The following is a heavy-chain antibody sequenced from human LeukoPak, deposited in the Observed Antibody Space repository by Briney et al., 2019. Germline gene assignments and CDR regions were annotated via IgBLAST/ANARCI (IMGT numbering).Heavy chain of an antibody. CDR3: ARVDGYNYYFDY. Sequence: SETLSLTCTVSGGSISSYYWSWIRQPPGKGLEWIGYIYYSGSTNYNPSLKSRVTISVDTSKNQFSLKLSSVTAADTAVYYCARVDGYNYYFDYWGQGTLVTVSS. V-gene: IGHV4-59*01. D-gene: IGHD5-24*01. CDR2: IYYSGST. CDR1: GGSISSYY. J-gene: IGHJ4*02.